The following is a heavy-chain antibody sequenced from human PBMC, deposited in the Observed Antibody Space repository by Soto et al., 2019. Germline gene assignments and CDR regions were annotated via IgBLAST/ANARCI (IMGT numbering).Heavy chain of an antibody. CDR3: ARDGDARMTPNPSIYSRMDV. D-gene: IGHD6-13*01. CDR1: GGSLGSYY. Sequence: KTSETLSLTCTVSGGSLGSYYWSWIRQPPGKGLEWIGYVFYTGRANYNASLKSRVTISLDTSNYQFSLKLSSGTAADTAVYYCARDGDARMTPNPSIYSRMDVWGAGTKVTVSS. J-gene: IGHJ6*04. V-gene: IGHV4-59*01. CDR2: VFYTGRA.